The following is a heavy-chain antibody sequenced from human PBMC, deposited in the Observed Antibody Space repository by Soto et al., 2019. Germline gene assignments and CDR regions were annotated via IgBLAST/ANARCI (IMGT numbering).Heavy chain of an antibody. J-gene: IGHJ4*02. CDR3: ARDPGTGYYDSSGYYYD. D-gene: IGHD3-22*01. CDR2: INSDGSST. Sequence: GGSLRLSCAASGFTLSSYCMHWVLQAPGKGLVWVSRINSDGSSTRYADSVKGRFTISRDNAKNTLYLQMNSLRAEDTAVYYCARDPGTGYYDSSGYYYDRGQGTLVTVSS. V-gene: IGHV3-74*01. CDR1: GFTLSSYC.